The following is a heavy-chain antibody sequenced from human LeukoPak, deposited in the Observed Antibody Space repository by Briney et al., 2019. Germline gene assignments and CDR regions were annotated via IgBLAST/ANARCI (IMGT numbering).Heavy chain of an antibody. Sequence: SETLSLTCTVSGGSISSSSYYWSWIRQPPGKGLEWIGEINHSGSTNYNPSLKSRVTISVDTSKNQFSLKLSSVTAADTAVYYCASPLRWNHNYFDYWGQGTLVTVSS. V-gene: IGHV4-39*07. D-gene: IGHD4-23*01. CDR3: ASPLRWNHNYFDY. J-gene: IGHJ4*02. CDR2: INHSGST. CDR1: GGSISSSSYY.